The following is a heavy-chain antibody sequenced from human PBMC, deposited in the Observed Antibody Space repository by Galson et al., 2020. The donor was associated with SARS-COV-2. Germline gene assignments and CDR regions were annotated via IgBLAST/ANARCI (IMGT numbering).Heavy chain of an antibody. CDR3: ATGPPWRNNWFDR. V-gene: IGHV1-24*01. D-gene: IGHD3-3*01. CDR2: FDPEDGET. Sequence: GASVKASCKVSGYTLTELSMHWVRQAPGKGLEWMGGFDPEDGETIYAQKFQGRVTMTEDTSTDTAYMELSSLRSEDTAVYYCATGPPWRNNWFDRWGQGTLVTVSS. CDR1: GYTLTELS. J-gene: IGHJ5*02.